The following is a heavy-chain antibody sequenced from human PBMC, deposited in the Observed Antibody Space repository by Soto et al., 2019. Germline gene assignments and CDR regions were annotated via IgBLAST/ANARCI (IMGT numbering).Heavy chain of an antibody. V-gene: IGHV3-33*01. D-gene: IGHD3-10*01. CDR3: AREGRRGITMVRGVIMPPGY. Sequence: QVQLVESGGGVVQPGRSLRLSCAASGFTFSSYGMHWVRQAPGKGLEWVAVIWYDGSNKYYADSVKGRFTISRDNSKNTLYLQMNSLRAEDTAVYYCAREGRRGITMVRGVIMPPGYWGQGTLVTVSS. CDR1: GFTFSSYG. J-gene: IGHJ4*02. CDR2: IWYDGSNK.